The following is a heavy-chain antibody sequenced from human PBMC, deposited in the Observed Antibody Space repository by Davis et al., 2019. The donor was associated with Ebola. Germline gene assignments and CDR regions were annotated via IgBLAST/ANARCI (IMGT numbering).Heavy chain of an antibody. CDR2: IIPIFGTA. CDR1: GGTFSSYA. CDR3: ASREYCSSTSCYPPDYYYYYGMDV. Sequence: SVKVSCKASGGTFSSYAISWVRQAPGQGLEWMGGIIPIFGTANYAQKFQGRVTITADESTSTAYMELSSLRSEDTAVYYCASREYCSSTSCYPPDYYYYYGMDVWGKGTTVTVSS. D-gene: IGHD2-2*01. V-gene: IGHV1-69*13. J-gene: IGHJ6*04.